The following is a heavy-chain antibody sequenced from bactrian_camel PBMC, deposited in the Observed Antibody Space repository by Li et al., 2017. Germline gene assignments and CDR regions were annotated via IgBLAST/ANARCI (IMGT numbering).Heavy chain of an antibody. CDR3: AAGDQLRRGVCARPFGY. J-gene: IGHJ6*01. Sequence: QVQLVESGGGSVPAGGSLKLSCVVSEDLFRHCQMGWYRQSLGKERDYESRELVASISSDGTTTYADSVKGRVTISKDNAKNTLYLQMNSLKPEDTGIYYCAAGDQLRRGVCARPFGYWGQGTQVTVS. CDR1: EDLFRHC. D-gene: IGHD3*01. V-gene: IGHV3S53*01. CDR2: ISSDGTT.